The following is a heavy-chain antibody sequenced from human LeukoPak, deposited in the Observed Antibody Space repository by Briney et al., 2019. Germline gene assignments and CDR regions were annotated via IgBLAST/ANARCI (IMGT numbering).Heavy chain of an antibody. CDR3: AKRIQLWLYFDY. D-gene: IGHD5-18*01. CDR1: GNYW. Sequence: PGGSLRLSCAASGNYWMHWVRQAPGKGLEWVSAISDSGGSTYYADSVKGRFTISRDNSKNTVYLQMNSLRAEDTAVYYCAKRIQLWLYFDYWGQGTLVTVSS. J-gene: IGHJ4*02. CDR2: ISDSGGST. V-gene: IGHV3-23*01.